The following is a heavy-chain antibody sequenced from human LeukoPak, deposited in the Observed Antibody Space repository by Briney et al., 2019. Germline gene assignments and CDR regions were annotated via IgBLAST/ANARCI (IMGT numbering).Heavy chain of an antibody. J-gene: IGHJ6*04. V-gene: IGHV3-21*01. CDR2: ISSSSSYI. Sequence: GGSLRPSCAASGFTFSSYSMNWVRQAPGKGLEWVSSISSSSSYIYYADSVKGRFTISRDNAKNLLYLQMNSLRAEDTAVYYCARELLWFGEDYYGMDVWGKGTTVTVSS. CDR3: ARELLWFGEDYYGMDV. D-gene: IGHD3-10*01. CDR1: GFTFSSYS.